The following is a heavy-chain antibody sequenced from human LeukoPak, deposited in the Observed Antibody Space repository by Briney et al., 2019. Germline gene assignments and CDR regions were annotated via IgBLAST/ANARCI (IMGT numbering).Heavy chain of an antibody. V-gene: IGHV4-34*01. J-gene: IGHJ4*02. CDR1: GGSFSGYY. CDR2: INHSGST. D-gene: IGHD1-26*01. CDR3: ARHEVGGSYGQRSHYFDY. Sequence: PSETLSLTCAVYGGSFSGYYWSWIRQPPGKGLEWIGEINHSGSTNYNPSLKSRVTISVDTSKNQFSLKLSSVTAADTAVYYCARHEVGGSYGQRSHYFDYWGQGTLVTVSS.